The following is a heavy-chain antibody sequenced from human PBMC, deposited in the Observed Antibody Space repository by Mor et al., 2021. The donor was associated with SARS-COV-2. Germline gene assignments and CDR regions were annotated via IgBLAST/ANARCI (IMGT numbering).Heavy chain of an antibody. CDR3: ARVYGSGSYSALIYYYGMDV. CDR2: GST. V-gene: IGHV4-34*01. D-gene: IGHD3-10*01. Sequence: GSTNYNPSLKSRVTISVDTSKNQFSLKLSSVTAADTAVYYCARVYGSGSYSALIYYYGMDVWGQGTTVTVSS. J-gene: IGHJ6*02.